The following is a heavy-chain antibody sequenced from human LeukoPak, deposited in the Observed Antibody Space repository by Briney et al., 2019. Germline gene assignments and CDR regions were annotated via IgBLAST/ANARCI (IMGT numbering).Heavy chain of an antibody. CDR3: ARAAALHDAFDI. D-gene: IGHD6-13*01. J-gene: IGHJ3*02. Sequence: ASVKVSCKASGCTFTSYDINWVRQATGQGLEWMGWMNPNSGNTGYAQKFQGRVTMTRNTSISTAYMELSSLRSEDTAVYYCARAAALHDAFDIWGQGTMVTVSS. V-gene: IGHV1-8*01. CDR1: GCTFTSYD. CDR2: MNPNSGNT.